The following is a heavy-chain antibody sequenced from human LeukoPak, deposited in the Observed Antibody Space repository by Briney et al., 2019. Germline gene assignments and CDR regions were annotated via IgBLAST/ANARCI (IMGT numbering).Heavy chain of an antibody. CDR3: AREPRPPYYDFWSGYYPFDY. Sequence: GGSLRLSCAASGFTFSSYWMSWVRQAPGKGLEWVANIKQDGSEKYYVDSVKGRFTISRDNAKNSLYLQMNSLRAEDTAVYYCAREPRPPYYDFWSGYYPFDYWGQGTLVTVSS. CDR1: GFTFSSYW. CDR2: IKQDGSEK. J-gene: IGHJ4*02. D-gene: IGHD3-3*01. V-gene: IGHV3-7*01.